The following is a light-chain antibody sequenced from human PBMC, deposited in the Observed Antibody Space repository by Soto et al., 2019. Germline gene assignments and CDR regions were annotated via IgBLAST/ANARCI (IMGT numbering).Light chain of an antibody. V-gene: IGLV2-18*02. Sequence: QSVLTQAPSVSGSPGQSVTISCTGTSSDVGSYNRVSWYQQPPGTAPKLMIYEVSNRPSGVPDRFSGSKSGNTASLTISGLQAEDEADYYCSPQTSSSTHVFGTGTKVTVL. J-gene: IGLJ1*01. CDR1: SSDVGSYNR. CDR2: EVS. CDR3: SPQTSSSTHV.